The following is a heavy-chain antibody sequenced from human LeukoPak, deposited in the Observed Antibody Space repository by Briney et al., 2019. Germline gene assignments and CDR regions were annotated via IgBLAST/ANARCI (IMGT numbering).Heavy chain of an antibody. J-gene: IGHJ6*03. D-gene: IGHD2-8*01. CDR1: GGSISSSSYY. CDR3: ARGVITYCTNGVCYYYYYYYYMDV. CDR2: IYYSGST. Sequence: SETLSLTCTVSGGSISSSSYYWGWIRQPPGKGLEWIGSIYYSGSTNYNPSLKSRVTISVDTSKNQFSLKLSSVTAADTAVYYCARGVITYCTNGVCYYYYYYYYMDVWGKGTTVTVSS. V-gene: IGHV4-39*07.